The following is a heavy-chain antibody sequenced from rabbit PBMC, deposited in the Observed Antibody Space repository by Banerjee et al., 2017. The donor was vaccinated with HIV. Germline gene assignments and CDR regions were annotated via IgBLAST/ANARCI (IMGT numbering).Heavy chain of an antibody. CDR1: GFTLSSYW. V-gene: IGHV1S45*01. D-gene: IGHD4-1*01. J-gene: IGHJ4*01. CDR2: IDIGSSGST. Sequence: QEQLVESGGGLVQPEGSLTLTCKASGFTLSSYWMWWVRQAPGKGLEWIACIDIGSSGSTYYASWAKGRFTISKTSSTTVTLQMTSLTAADTATYFCARDLAGVTGRNFGLWGPGTLVTVS. CDR3: ARDLAGVTGRNFGL.